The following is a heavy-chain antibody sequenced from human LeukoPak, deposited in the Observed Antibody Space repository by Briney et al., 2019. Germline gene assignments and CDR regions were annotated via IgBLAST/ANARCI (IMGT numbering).Heavy chain of an antibody. V-gene: IGHV3-33*01. D-gene: IGHD1-26*01. CDR2: IWCEGSNE. CDR3: ARARESRPPHYFDY. CDR1: GFDFSSYG. Sequence: GGSLRLSCAASGFDFSSYGMHWVRQAPGKGLEWAALIWCEGSNEYYADSVKGRFTISRDNSMYSLYLQMNSVTVEDTAVYFCARARESRPPHYFDYWGQGTLVIVSS. J-gene: IGHJ4*02.